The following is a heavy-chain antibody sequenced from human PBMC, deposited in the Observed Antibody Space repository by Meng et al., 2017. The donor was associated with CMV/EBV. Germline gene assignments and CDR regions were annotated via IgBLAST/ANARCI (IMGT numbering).Heavy chain of an antibody. V-gene: IGHV1-2*02. CDR3: DIKTGVTTFGGEGWFDP. CDR1: GYTFTGYY. J-gene: IGHJ5*02. D-gene: IGHD3-9*01. Sequence: ASVKVSCKASGYTFTGYYMHWVRQAPGQGLEWMGWINPNSGGTNYEQKFQGRVTMTRDTSISTAYMELSRLRSDDTAVYYWDIKTGVTTFGGEGWFDPWGQGTLVTVSS. CDR2: INPNSGGT.